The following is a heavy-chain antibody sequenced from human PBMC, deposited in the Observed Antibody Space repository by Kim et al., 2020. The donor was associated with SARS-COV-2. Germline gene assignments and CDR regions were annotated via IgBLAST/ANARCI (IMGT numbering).Heavy chain of an antibody. D-gene: IGHD3-10*01. J-gene: IGHJ4*02. Sequence: YAQKFQGRVTMTRDTSTSTVYMELSSLRSEDTAVYYCAREGTMVRGVKGYWGQGTLVTVSS. CDR3: AREGTMVRGVKGY. V-gene: IGHV1-46*01.